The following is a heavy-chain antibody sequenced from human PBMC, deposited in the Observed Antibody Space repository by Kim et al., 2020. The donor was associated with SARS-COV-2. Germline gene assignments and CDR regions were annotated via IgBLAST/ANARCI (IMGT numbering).Heavy chain of an antibody. J-gene: IGHJ2*01. D-gene: IGHD5-18*01. CDR2: ISFDGSNE. V-gene: IGHV3-30*04. CDR3: ARPTAMAWYFDL. Sequence: GGSLRLSCAASGFTFSSYAMHWVRQAPGKGLEWVAVISFDGSNEYYADSVKGRFTISRDNSKNTLYLQMNSLRAEDTAVYYCARPTAMAWYFDLWGRGTL. CDR1: GFTFSSYA.